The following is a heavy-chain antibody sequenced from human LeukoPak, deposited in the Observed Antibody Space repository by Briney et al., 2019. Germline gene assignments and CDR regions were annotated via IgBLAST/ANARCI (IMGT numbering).Heavy chain of an antibody. CDR1: GYSFTSYW. V-gene: IGHV5-51*01. D-gene: IGHD3-22*01. CDR2: IYPGDSDT. CDR3: ARSTYYYDSSGYYYVY. J-gene: IGHJ4*02. Sequence: GESLKISCKGSGYSFTSYWIGWVRQMPGKGLEWMGIIYPGDSDTRYSPSFQGQVTISADKSISTAYLQWNSLKASDTAMYYCARSTYYYDSSGYYYVYWGQGTLVTVSS.